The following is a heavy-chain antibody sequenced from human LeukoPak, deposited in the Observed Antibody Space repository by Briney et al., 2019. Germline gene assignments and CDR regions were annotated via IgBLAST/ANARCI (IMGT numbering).Heavy chain of an antibody. Sequence: GGSLRVSCAASGFTFSSYGIHWVRQAPGKGPEWVAFVHFDGSNKYYADSVKGRFTVSRDNSKNTVYLEMNSLNSEDTSVYYCAKDPWDYWGQGTLVTVSS. CDR3: AKDPWDY. J-gene: IGHJ4*02. CDR2: VHFDGSNK. V-gene: IGHV3-30*02. CDR1: GFTFSSYG.